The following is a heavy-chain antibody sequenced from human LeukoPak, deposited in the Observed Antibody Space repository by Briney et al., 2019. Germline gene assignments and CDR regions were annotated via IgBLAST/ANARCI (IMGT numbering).Heavy chain of an antibody. CDR1: GGSISSGGYY. D-gene: IGHD6-6*01. V-gene: IGHV4-31*03. Sequence: SQTLSLTCTVSGGSISSGGYYWSWIRQHPGKGLEWIGYIYYSGSTYYNPSLKSRVTISVDTSKNQFSLKLSSVTAADTAVYYCAGSIAARVVLDYWGQGTLVPVSS. CDR3: AGSIAARVVLDY. CDR2: IYYSGST. J-gene: IGHJ4*02.